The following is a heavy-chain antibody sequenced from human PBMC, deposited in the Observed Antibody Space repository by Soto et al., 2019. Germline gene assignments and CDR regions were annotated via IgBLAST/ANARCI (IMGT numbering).Heavy chain of an antibody. J-gene: IGHJ6*02. CDR2: INPNSGGT. CDR1: GYTLTGYY. D-gene: IGHD2-15*01. Sequence: ASVKVSCKASGYTLTGYYMHWVRQAPGQGLEWMGWINPNSGGTNYAQKFQGRVTMTRDTSISTAYMELSRLRSDDTAVYYWARVTGSGSYGMDVWGQGTTVTVS. CDR3: ARVTGSGSYGMDV. V-gene: IGHV1-2*02.